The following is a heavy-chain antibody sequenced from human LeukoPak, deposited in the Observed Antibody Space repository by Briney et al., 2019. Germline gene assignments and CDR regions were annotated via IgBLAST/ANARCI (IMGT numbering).Heavy chain of an antibody. J-gene: IGHJ6*02. D-gene: IGHD2-15*01. CDR1: GFTFSSYA. CDR2: ISYDGSNK. Sequence: GGSLRLSCAASGFTFSSYAMHWVRQAPGKGLEWVAVISYDGSNKYYADSVKGRFTISRDNSKNTLYLQMNSLRAEDTAVYYCASSLYGMDVWGQGTTVTVSS. V-gene: IGHV3-30-3*01. CDR3: ASSLYGMDV.